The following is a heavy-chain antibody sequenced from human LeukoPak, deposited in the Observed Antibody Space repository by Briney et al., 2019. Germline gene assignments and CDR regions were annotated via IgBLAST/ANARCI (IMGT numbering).Heavy chain of an antibody. Sequence: PGGSLRLSCAASGFTFSDYYMSWIRQAPGKGLEWVSYISSSGSTIYYADSVKGRFTISRDNAKNSLYLQMNSLRAEDTAVYYCARDPHRSELLGRYYFDYWSQGTLVTVSS. CDR1: GFTFSDYY. J-gene: IGHJ4*02. CDR3: ARDPHRSELLGRYYFDY. CDR2: ISSSGSTI. V-gene: IGHV3-11*01. D-gene: IGHD1-26*01.